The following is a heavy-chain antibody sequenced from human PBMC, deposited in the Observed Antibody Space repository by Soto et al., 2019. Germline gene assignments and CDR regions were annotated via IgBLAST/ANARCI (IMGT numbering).Heavy chain of an antibody. Sequence: QGQLQQWGAGLLKPSETLSLTCAVYGGSFSGYYWSWIRQPPGKGLEWSGEINHSGSTNYNPSLKSRVTISVDSSKNQFSLKLSSVTAADTAVYYCARIAPYDYIWGSYRKKAFDIWGQGTMVTVSS. CDR1: GGSFSGYY. CDR2: INHSGST. D-gene: IGHD3-16*02. CDR3: ARIAPYDYIWGSYRKKAFDI. J-gene: IGHJ3*02. V-gene: IGHV4-34*01.